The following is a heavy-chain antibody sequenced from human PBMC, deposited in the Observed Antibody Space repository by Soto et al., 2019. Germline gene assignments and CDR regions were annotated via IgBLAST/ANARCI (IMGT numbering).Heavy chain of an antibody. J-gene: IGHJ4*02. CDR1: GFTFSSYA. CDR3: AKDTLPVDSGYEYYFDY. Sequence: GGSLRLSCTASGFTFSSYAMSWVRQPPGKGLEWVSAISGSGGSTYYADSVKGRFTISRDNSKNTLYLQMNSLRAEDTAVYYCAKDTLPVDSGYEYYFDYWGQGTLVTVSS. CDR2: ISGSGGST. D-gene: IGHD5-12*01. V-gene: IGHV3-23*01.